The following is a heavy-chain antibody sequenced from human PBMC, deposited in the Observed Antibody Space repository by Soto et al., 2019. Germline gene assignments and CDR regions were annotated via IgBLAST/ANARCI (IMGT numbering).Heavy chain of an antibody. Sequence: PSETLSLTCTVSGDSINSYYWNWIRQTPGKGLEWIGYIYYSGYTNYNPSLKSRVTIFLDTSKNQFSLKLSSVTAADTAVYYCAGGIAARPLGYWGQGTLVTVSS. CDR3: AGGIAARPLGY. CDR2: IYYSGYT. J-gene: IGHJ4*02. CDR1: GDSINSYY. D-gene: IGHD6-6*01. V-gene: IGHV4-59*12.